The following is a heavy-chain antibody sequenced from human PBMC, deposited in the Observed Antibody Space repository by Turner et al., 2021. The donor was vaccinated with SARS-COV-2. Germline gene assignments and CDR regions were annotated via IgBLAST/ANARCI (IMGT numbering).Heavy chain of an antibody. Sequence: QVQLQESGPGLVKPSETLSLTCTVSGGSISSDFWSWIRQPPGKGLEWIGYIYYRGSTNYNPSLKSRVTMSVDTSKNQFSLKLRSVTAADTAVYYCAGEVVVLTTTHYGMDVWGQGTTVTVSS. J-gene: IGHJ6*02. CDR2: IYYRGST. D-gene: IGHD1-26*01. CDR3: AGEVVVLTTTHYGMDV. V-gene: IGHV4-59*01. CDR1: GGSISSDF.